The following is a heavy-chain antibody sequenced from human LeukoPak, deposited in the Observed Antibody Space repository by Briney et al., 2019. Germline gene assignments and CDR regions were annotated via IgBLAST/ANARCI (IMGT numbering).Heavy chain of an antibody. J-gene: IGHJ4*02. CDR2: IYSGGST. CDR3: ARELGSSGWYGYFDY. V-gene: IGHV3-66*01. D-gene: IGHD6-19*01. Sequence: GGSLRLSCAASGFTVSSNYMSWVRQAPGKGLEWVSVIYSGGSTYYAGSVKGRFTISRDNSKNTLYLQMNSLRAEDTAVYYCARELGSSGWYGYFDYWGQGTLVTVSS. CDR1: GFTVSSNY.